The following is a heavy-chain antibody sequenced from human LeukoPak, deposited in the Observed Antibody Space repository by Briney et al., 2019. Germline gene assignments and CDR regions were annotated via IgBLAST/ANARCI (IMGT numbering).Heavy chain of an antibody. J-gene: IGHJ4*02. CDR2: ISSSSSYI. Sequence: GGSPRLSCAASGFTFSSYSMNWVRQAPGKGLEWVSSISSSSSYIYYADSVKGRFTISRDNAKNSLYLQMNSLRAEDTAVYYCARKGSTTAMVTGIDYWGQGTLVTVSS. V-gene: IGHV3-21*01. CDR1: GFTFSSYS. CDR3: ARKGSTTAMVTGIDY. D-gene: IGHD5-18*01.